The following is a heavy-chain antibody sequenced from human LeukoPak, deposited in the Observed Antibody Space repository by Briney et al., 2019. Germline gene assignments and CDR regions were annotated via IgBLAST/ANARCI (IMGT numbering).Heavy chain of an antibody. J-gene: IGHJ4*02. Sequence: GGSLRLSCAASGFTFDDYAMHWVRQAPGKGLEWVSGISWNSGSIGYADSVKGRFTISRDNAKNSLYLQMNGLRAEDTALYYCAKAPSVVTPGDYWGQGTLVTVSS. V-gene: IGHV3-9*01. CDR3: AKAPSVVTPGDY. CDR1: GFTFDDYA. CDR2: ISWNSGSI. D-gene: IGHD4-23*01.